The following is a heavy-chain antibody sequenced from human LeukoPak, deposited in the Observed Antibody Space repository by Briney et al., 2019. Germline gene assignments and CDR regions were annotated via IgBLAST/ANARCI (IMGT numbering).Heavy chain of an antibody. CDR3: VTKAAPGGHFDY. J-gene: IGHJ4*02. V-gene: IGHV3-7*01. Sequence: PGGSLRLSCADSGFTFRSYWMTWVRQAPGKGLEWVSNIKQDGSETYYVDSVKGRFTISRDNARTSLYLQMNSLRAEDTAVYYCVTKAAPGGHFDYLGQGTLVTVSS. CDR2: IKQDGSET. CDR1: GFTFRSYW. D-gene: IGHD6-13*01.